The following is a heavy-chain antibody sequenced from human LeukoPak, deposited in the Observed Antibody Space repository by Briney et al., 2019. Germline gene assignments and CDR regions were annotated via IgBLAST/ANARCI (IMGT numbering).Heavy chain of an antibody. CDR1: GGSFSGYY. CDR2: TYYSGST. V-gene: IGHV4-59*08. D-gene: IGHD6-19*01. CDR3: ARLVPRIAVVDY. Sequence: SETLSLTCAVYGGSFSGYYWSWIRQPPGKGLEWIGYTYYSGSTNYNPSLKSRVTISVDTSKNQFSLKLSSVTAADTAVYYCARLVPRIAVVDYWGQGTLVTVSS. J-gene: IGHJ4*02.